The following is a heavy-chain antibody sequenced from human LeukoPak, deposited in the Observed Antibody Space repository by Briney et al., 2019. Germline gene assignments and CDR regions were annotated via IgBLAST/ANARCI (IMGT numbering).Heavy chain of an antibody. Sequence: GGSLRLSCAASGFTFSSYGMHWVRQAPGKGLEWVAVISYDGSNKYYADSVKGRFTISRDNSKNTLYLQMNSLRAEDTAVYYCAKDSYCGGDCWYFDYWGQGTLVTVSS. D-gene: IGHD2-21*02. V-gene: IGHV3-30*18. J-gene: IGHJ4*02. CDR3: AKDSYCGGDCWYFDY. CDR2: ISYDGSNK. CDR1: GFTFSSYG.